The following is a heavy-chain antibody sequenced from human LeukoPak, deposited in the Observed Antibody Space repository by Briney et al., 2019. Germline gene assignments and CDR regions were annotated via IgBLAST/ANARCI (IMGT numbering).Heavy chain of an antibody. CDR3: ARVLGATTWGDAFDI. V-gene: IGHV1-2*04. Sequence: ASVKVSCKASGYTFTGYYIHWVRQAPGQGLEWMGWINPNSGGTNYAQKFQGWVTMTRDTSISTAYMELSRLRSDDTAVYYCARVLGATTWGDAFDIWGQGTMVTVSS. CDR1: GYTFTGYY. D-gene: IGHD1-26*01. J-gene: IGHJ3*02. CDR2: INPNSGGT.